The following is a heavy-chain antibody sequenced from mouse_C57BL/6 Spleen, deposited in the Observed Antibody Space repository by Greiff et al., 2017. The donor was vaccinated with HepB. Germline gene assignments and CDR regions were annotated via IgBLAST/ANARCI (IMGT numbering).Heavy chain of an antibody. CDR3: ASSYGNWGWFAY. Sequence: QVQLQQPGAELVRPGSSVKLSCKASGYTFTSYWMHWVKQRPIQGLEWIGNIDPSDSETHYNQKFKDKATLTVDKSSSTAYMQLSSLTSEDSAVYYCASSYGNWGWFAYWGQGTLVTVSA. CDR2: IDPSDSET. J-gene: IGHJ3*01. V-gene: IGHV1-52*01. D-gene: IGHD2-1*01. CDR1: GYTFTSYW.